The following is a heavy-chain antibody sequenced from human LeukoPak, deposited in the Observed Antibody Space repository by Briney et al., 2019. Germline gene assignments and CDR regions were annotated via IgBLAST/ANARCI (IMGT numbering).Heavy chain of an antibody. CDR3: ARPHDYGDQGAFAL. J-gene: IGHJ3*01. CDR1: GGSISSSSYY. CDR2: IYYSGST. Sequence: LETLSLTCTVSGGSISSSSYYWGWIRQPPGKGLEWIGSIYYSGSTYYNPSLKSRVTISVDTSKNQFSLKLSSVTAADTAVYYCARPHDYGDQGAFALWGQGTMVTVSS. D-gene: IGHD4-17*01. V-gene: IGHV4-39*01.